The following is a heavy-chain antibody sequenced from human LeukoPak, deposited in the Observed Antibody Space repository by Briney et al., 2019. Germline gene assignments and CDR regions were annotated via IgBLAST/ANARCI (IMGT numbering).Heavy chain of an antibody. J-gene: IGHJ4*02. Sequence: PSETLSLTCAVYGGSFSGYYWSWIRQPPGKGLEWIGEINHSGSTNYNPSLKSRVTISVDTSKNQFSLKLSSVTAADMAVYYCATVDRGFGYWGQGTLVTVSS. D-gene: IGHD3-10*01. CDR1: GGSFSGYY. V-gene: IGHV4-34*01. CDR3: ATVDRGFGY. CDR2: INHSGST.